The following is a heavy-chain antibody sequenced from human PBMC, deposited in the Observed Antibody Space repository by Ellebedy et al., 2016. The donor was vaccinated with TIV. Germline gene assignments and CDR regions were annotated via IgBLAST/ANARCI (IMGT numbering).Heavy chain of an antibody. CDR1: GFSFSSYW. CDR2: INRDGSEK. CDR3: AKDLRLWPYYHHYGMDV. Sequence: GESLKISCAAYGFSFSSYWMSWVRQAPGKGLEWVANINRDGSEKFYVDSVKGRFTISRDNAKDSLSLQMSGLRAEDTAVYYCAKDLRLWPYYHHYGMDVWGQGTTVTVS. V-gene: IGHV3-7*01. J-gene: IGHJ6*02. D-gene: IGHD2-21*01.